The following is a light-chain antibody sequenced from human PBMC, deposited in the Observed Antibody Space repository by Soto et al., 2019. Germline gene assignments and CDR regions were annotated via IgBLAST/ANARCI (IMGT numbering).Light chain of an antibody. V-gene: IGKV1-39*01. CDR2: AAS. J-gene: IGKJ5*01. CDR3: QQDYSYPLT. Sequence: DIQMTQSPSSLSASVGDRVTMTCRASQSISSYLNWYQQKPGKAPKLLIYAASSLQSGVPSRFSGSGSGTDFTLTISCLQSEDFATYYCQQDYSYPLTFGQGTRLEIK. CDR1: QSISSY.